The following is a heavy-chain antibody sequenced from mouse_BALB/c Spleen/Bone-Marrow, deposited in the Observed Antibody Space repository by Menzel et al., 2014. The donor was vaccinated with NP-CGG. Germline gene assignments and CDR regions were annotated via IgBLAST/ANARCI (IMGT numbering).Heavy chain of an antibody. CDR3: AREVRRGYFALDY. CDR2: INPSSGYT. V-gene: IGHV1-4*02. J-gene: IGHJ4*01. D-gene: IGHD2-14*01. CDR1: GYTFTSYT. Sequence: VQLQQSAAELARPGASVKMSCKASGYTFTSYTMHWVKQRPGQALEWIGYINPSSGYTEYNQKFKDKTTLTAGKSSSTAYMRLSSLTSEDSAVYYCAREVRRGYFALDYWGQGTPVTVSS.